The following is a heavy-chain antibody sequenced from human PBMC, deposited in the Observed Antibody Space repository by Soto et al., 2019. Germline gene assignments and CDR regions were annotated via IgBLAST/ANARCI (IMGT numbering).Heavy chain of an antibody. CDR3: ARHGNPRTRFAQYGMDV. CDR1: GGSIISSGYD. D-gene: IGHD1-1*01. CDR2: IYYSGTT. V-gene: IGHV4-39*01. J-gene: IGHJ6*02. Sequence: PSETLSLTCTVSGGSIISSGYDWVLIVQGARKGLEWIGSIYYSGTTYYNPSLKSRVTISVDTSKNQFSLKVSSVTAADTAVYYCARHGNPRTRFAQYGMDVWGQGTTVTVSS.